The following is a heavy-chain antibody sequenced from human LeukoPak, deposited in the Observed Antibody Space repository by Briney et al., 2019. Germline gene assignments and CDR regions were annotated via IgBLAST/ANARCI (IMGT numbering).Heavy chain of an antibody. Sequence: GESLQISCKGSGYSLTSYWIGWVRQVPGKGLEWMGIIYPGDSDTRYSPSFQGQVTISADKSISTAYLQWSSLKASDTAMYYCARLQHDFWSGYYAGMDVWGQGTTVTVSS. CDR1: GYSLTSYW. CDR3: ARLQHDFWSGYYAGMDV. D-gene: IGHD3-3*01. V-gene: IGHV5-51*01. J-gene: IGHJ6*02. CDR2: IYPGDSDT.